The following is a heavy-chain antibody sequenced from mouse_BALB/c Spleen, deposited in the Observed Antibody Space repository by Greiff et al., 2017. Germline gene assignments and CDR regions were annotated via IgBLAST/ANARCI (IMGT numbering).Heavy chain of an antibody. CDR3: ARSGPFAD. V-gene: IGHV3-2*02. J-gene: IGHJ3*01. CDR2: ISYSGST. Sequence: EVKLVESGPGLVKPSQSLSLTCTVTGYSITSDYAWNWIRQFPGNKLEWMGYISYSGSTSYNPSLKSRISITRDTSKNQFFLQLNSVTTEDTATYDCARSGPFADWGQGTLVTVSA. CDR1: GYSITSDYA.